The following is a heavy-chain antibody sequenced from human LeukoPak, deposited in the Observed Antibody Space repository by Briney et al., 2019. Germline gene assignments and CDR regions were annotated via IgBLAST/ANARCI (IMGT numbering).Heavy chain of an antibody. Sequence: GRSLRLSCAASGFTVSSNYMSWVRQAPGKGLEWVSYISSSSSTIYYADSVKGRFAISRDNAKNSLYLQMNSLRAEDTAVYYCARDLGRGYSYGSDFDYWGQGTPVTVSS. J-gene: IGHJ4*02. V-gene: IGHV3-48*04. CDR3: ARDLGRGYSYGSDFDY. CDR2: ISSSSSTI. D-gene: IGHD5-18*01. CDR1: GFTVSSNY.